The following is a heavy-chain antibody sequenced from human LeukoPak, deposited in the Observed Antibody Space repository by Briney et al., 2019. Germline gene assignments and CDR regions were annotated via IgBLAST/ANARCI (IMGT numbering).Heavy chain of an antibody. CDR2: IYYSGST. V-gene: IGHV4-31*03. CDR1: GGSISSGGYY. J-gene: IGHJ4*02. CDR3: AREKTGRIAAAGTNYFDY. Sequence: SQTVSLTCTVSGGSISSGGYYWSWIRQHPGKGLEWIGYIYYSGSTYYNPSLKSRVTISVDTSKNQFSLKLSSVTAADTAVYYCAREKTGRIAAAGTNYFDYWGQGTLVTVSS. D-gene: IGHD6-13*01.